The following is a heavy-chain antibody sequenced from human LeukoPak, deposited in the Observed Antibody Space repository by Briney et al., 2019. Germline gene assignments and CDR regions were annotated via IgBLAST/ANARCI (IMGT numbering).Heavy chain of an antibody. Sequence: GGSLRLSCAASGFTFSSYAMSWVRQAPGKGLEWVSAISGSDGSTYYADSVKGRFTISRDNSKNTLYLQMNSLRAEDTAVYYCANPWGKDIVVVLQLGGTFDIWGQGTKVTVSS. J-gene: IGHJ3*02. CDR2: ISGSDGST. CDR3: ANPWGKDIVVVLQLGGTFDI. V-gene: IGHV3-23*01. D-gene: IGHD2-2*01. CDR1: GFTFSSYA.